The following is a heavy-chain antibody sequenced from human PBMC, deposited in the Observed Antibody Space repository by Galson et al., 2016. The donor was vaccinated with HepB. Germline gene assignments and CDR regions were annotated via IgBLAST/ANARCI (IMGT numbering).Heavy chain of an antibody. CDR3: ARGKGSTQGGLGFDP. CDR2: INDSGIT. D-gene: IGHD2-15*01. J-gene: IGHJ5*02. V-gene: IGHV4-34*01. CDR1: GGSFNTYY. Sequence: SETLSLTCAVSGGSFNTYYWTWIRQLPGKGLEWIGEINDSGITQYSPFLRSRVTISLDTSKNHFSLELNSVSAADTAVYFCARGKGSTQGGLGFDPWGQGTLVTVSS.